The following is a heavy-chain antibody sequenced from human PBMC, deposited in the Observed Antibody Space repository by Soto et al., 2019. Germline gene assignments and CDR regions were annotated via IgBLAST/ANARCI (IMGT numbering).Heavy chain of an antibody. CDR3: ARGRTRGSGSYYPRYNWFDP. CDR1: GGSFSGYY. D-gene: IGHD3-10*01. Sequence: LSLTCAVYGGSFSGYYWSWIRQPPGKGLEWIGEINHSGSTNYNPSLKSRVTISVDTSKNQFSLKLSSVTAADTAVYYCARGRTRGSGSYYPRYNWFDPWGQGTLVTVSS. CDR2: INHSGST. V-gene: IGHV4-34*01. J-gene: IGHJ5*02.